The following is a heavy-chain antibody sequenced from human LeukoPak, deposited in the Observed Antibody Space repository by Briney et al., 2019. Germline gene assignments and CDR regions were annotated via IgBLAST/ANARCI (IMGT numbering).Heavy chain of an antibody. V-gene: IGHV3-23*01. CDR1: GFTFRNYA. Sequence: GASLRLSCAASGFTFRNYAMSWVRQAPGKGLEWVSAISGSGTTYYADSVKGHFTISRDNSKNTLYLQMNSLRAEDTAVYYCAKDPMVRGSTYDYWGQGTLVTVSS. D-gene: IGHD3-10*01. CDR2: ISGSGTT. CDR3: AKDPMVRGSTYDY. J-gene: IGHJ4*02.